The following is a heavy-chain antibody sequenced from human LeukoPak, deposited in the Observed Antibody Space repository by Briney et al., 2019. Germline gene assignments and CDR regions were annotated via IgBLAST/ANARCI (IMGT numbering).Heavy chain of an antibody. CDR1: GGTFSSYA. V-gene: IGHV1-69*05. CDR3: ARGGLTYYCDSSPQGGLDY. CDR2: IIPIFGTA. D-gene: IGHD3-22*01. J-gene: IGHJ4*02. Sequence: SVKVSCKASGGTFSSYAISWVRQAPGQGLEWMGGIIPIFGTANYAQKFQGRVTITTDESTSTAYMELSSLRSEDTAVYYCARGGLTYYCDSSPQGGLDYWGQGTLVTVSS.